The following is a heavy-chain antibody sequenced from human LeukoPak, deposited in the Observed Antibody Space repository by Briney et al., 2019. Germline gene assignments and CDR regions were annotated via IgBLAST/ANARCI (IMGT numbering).Heavy chain of an antibody. D-gene: IGHD1-26*01. CDR2: SNAVNVNT. Sequence: ASVKVSCKASGHTFITYAIHWVRQAPGQRLEWMGRSNAVNVNTKYSQEFQGRVTFTRDTSASTAYMELSSLRSEDTAVYYCARGWEGYMDVWGQGTTVTVSS. J-gene: IGHJ6*02. V-gene: IGHV1-3*02. CDR3: ARGWEGYMDV. CDR1: GHTFITYA.